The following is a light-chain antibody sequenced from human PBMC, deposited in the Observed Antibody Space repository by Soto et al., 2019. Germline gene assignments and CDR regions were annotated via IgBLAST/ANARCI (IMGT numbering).Light chain of an antibody. CDR2: KAA. CDR1: DNIVHW. V-gene: IGKV1-5*03. CDR3: QHYNSFSRT. J-gene: IGKJ1*01. Sequence: DIQMTQSPSTLSASVGDRVAITCRASDNIVHWVAWCQQKPGKAPKLLIYKAANLADEVPSRFAGSGSGTDFTLTITRLQPDDFATYYCQHYNSFSRTFGQGTKVDIK.